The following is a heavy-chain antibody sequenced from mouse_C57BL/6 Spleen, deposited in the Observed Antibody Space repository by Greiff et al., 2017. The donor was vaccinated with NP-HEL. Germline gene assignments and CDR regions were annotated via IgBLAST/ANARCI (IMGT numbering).Heavy chain of an antibody. CDR1: GYTFTDYE. V-gene: IGHV1-15*01. D-gene: IGHD1-1*01. Sequence: VQLQQSGAELVRPGASVTLSCKASGYTFTDYEMHWVKQTPVHGLEWIGAIDPETGGTAYNQKFKGKAILTADKSSSTAYMELRSLTSEDSAVYYWTSGRAEDYYAMDYWGQGTSVTVSS. CDR2: IDPETGGT. J-gene: IGHJ4*01. CDR3: TSGRAEDYYAMDY.